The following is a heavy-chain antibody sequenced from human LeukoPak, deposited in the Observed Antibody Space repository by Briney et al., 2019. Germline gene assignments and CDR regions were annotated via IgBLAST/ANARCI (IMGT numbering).Heavy chain of an antibody. CDR2: ISNSSSYI. CDR3: ARDRCSGGSCYLFDY. CDR1: GFTFSSYS. D-gene: IGHD2-15*01. Sequence: PGGSLRLSCAASGFTFSSYSMNWVRQAPGKGLEWVSSISNSSSYIYYADSVKGRFTISRDNAKNSLYLQMNSLTAEDTAVYYCARDRCSGGSCYLFDYWGQGTLVTVSS. J-gene: IGHJ4*02. V-gene: IGHV3-21*01.